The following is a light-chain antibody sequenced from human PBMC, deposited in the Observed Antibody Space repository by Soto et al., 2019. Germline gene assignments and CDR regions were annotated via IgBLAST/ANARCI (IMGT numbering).Light chain of an antibody. V-gene: IGKV1-5*01. CDR1: QSISNW. CDR3: QEYHTYRWT. J-gene: IGKJ1*01. CDR2: DGS. Sequence: DIHMTQSPSTLSASVGDRVTVTCRATQSISNWLAWFQQKPGRAPKLLIYDGSTLESGVPSRFSGSGSGTEFTLTISSLQPDDFATYYCQEYHTYRWTFGQGTKVDIK.